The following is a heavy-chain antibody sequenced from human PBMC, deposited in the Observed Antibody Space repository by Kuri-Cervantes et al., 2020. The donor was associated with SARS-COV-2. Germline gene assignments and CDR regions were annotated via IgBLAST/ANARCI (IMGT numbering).Heavy chain of an antibody. D-gene: IGHD2-15*01. CDR3: TTDEVVVAAAIDY. Sequence: GESLKISCAASGFTFSDHYMDWVRQAPGKGLEWVGRTRNKANSYTTEYAASVKGRFTISRDDSKNTLYLQMNSLKTEDTAVYYCTTDEVVVAAAIDYWGQGTLVTVSS. CDR2: TRNKANSYTT. CDR1: GFTFSDHY. V-gene: IGHV3-72*01. J-gene: IGHJ4*02.